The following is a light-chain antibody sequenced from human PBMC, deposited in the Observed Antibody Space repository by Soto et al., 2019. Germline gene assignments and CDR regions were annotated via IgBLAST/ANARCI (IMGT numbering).Light chain of an antibody. J-gene: IGKJ1*01. CDR1: QTISSW. CDR3: QHYNSYSEA. CDR2: KAS. V-gene: IGKV1-5*03. Sequence: DIQMTQSPSTLSGSVGDRVTITCRASQTISSWLAWYQQKQGKAHKXLIYKASTLKSGVPSRFSGSGSGTELTITISSLQPDDFETYYCQHYNSYSEAFGQGTKVDIK.